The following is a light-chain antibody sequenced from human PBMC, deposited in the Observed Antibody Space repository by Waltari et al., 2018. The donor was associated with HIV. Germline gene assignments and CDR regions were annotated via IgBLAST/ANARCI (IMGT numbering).Light chain of an antibody. CDR2: LVS. CDR1: HGLLHIHGNHF. J-gene: IGKJ2*01. V-gene: IGKV2-28*01. Sequence: VMTQSPRSQPVTPGEPAPIPYPCSHGLLHIHGNHFLDWYLQKPGQSPQLLIYLVSSRASGVPDRFSGRGSGTDFTLNISRVEAEDVGVYYCMQAIQTPPTFGQGTKLEIK. CDR3: MQAIQTPPT.